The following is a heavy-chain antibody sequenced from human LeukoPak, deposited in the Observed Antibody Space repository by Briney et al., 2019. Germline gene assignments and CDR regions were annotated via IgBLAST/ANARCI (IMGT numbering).Heavy chain of an antibody. D-gene: IGHD1-14*01. CDR3: ARVWWRGTGVPGGY. Sequence: SETLSLTCTVSGGSISSTTYYWGWIRQPPGKGLEWIGSVYYSGKTYYNPSLKSRVTISLDTSKNQFSLNLTSVTAADTAVYYCARVWWRGTGVPGGYWGRETLVTFSS. J-gene: IGHJ4*02. CDR2: VYYSGKT. CDR1: GGSISSTTYY. V-gene: IGHV4-39*07.